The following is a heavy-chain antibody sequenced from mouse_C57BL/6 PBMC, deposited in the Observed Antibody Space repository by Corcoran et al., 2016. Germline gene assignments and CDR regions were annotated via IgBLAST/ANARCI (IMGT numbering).Heavy chain of an antibody. CDR2: IFPGSGST. Sequence: QVQLQQSGPELVKPGASVKISCKASGYTFTDYYINWVKQRPGQGLEWIGWIFPGSGSTYYNEKFKGKATLTVDKSSSTAYMLLSSLTSEDSAVYFCAHYYGSSYGAMDYWGQGTSVTVSS. J-gene: IGHJ4*01. CDR3: AHYYGSSYGAMDY. CDR1: GYTFTDYY. V-gene: IGHV1-75*01. D-gene: IGHD1-1*01.